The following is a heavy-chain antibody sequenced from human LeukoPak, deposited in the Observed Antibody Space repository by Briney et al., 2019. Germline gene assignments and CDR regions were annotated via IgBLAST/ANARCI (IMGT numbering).Heavy chain of an antibody. CDR2: IDSNSGDT. CDR1: GYTFTAYY. CDR3: ARDGSMDV. Sequence: ASVKVSCKASGYTFTAYYMHWVRPAPGQGLEWMGWIDSNSGDTNYAQKFQGRVTMTRDTSTSTAYLELSRLRSDDTAVFYCARDGSMDVWGKGTTVTVSS. J-gene: IGHJ6*03. V-gene: IGHV1-2*02.